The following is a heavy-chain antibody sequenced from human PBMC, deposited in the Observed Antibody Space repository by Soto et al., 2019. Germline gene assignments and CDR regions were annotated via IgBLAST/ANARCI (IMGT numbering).Heavy chain of an antibody. CDR3: GKSYSSSSLPLDY. CDR1: GGSFSGCY. Sequence: PPEPLPLTCAVYGGSFSGCYSSWFRQPPGKGLEWIGEINHSGSTNYNPSPKSRVTISVDTSKNQFSLKLSSVTAADTAVYYCGKSYSSSSLPLDYWGQRTLVTVSS. D-gene: IGHD6-6*01. J-gene: IGHJ4*02. CDR2: INHSGST. V-gene: IGHV4-34*01.